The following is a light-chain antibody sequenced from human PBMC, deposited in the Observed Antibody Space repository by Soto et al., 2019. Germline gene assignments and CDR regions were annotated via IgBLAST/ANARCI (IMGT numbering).Light chain of an antibody. Sequence: EVVLTQSPGTLSLSPGERATLSCRASQSVSNNYFAWYQQKPGQAPILLIFGSSDRATGIPDRFSCSGSGTDITLTISRLEPEDFAVYYCQQYGSSRPYTFGQGTKLEIK. J-gene: IGKJ2*01. CDR1: QSVSNNY. CDR2: GSS. V-gene: IGKV3-20*01. CDR3: QQYGSSRPYT.